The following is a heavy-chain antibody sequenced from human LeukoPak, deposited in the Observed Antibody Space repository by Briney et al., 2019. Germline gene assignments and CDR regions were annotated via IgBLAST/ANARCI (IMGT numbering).Heavy chain of an antibody. CDR1: GGSFSGYY. CDR3: ARGLRQRLVLKLRWYNWFDP. D-gene: IGHD6-13*01. Sequence: SETLSLTCAVYGGSFSGYYWSWIRQPPGKGLEWIGEINHSGSTNCNPSLKSRVTISVDTSKNQFSLKLSSVTAADTAVYYCARGLRQRLVLKLRWYNWFDPWGQGTLVTVSS. CDR2: INHSGST. J-gene: IGHJ5*02. V-gene: IGHV4-34*01.